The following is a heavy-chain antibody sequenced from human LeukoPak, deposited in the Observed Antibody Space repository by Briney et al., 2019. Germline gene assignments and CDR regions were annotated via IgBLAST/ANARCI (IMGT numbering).Heavy chain of an antibody. CDR1: GFTFSSYS. CDR2: IRSSGSPI. J-gene: IGHJ4*02. CDR3: VRDPDALDF. V-gene: IGHV3-48*02. Sequence: GGSLRLSCAASGFTFSSYSMNWVRQAPGKGLEWVAYIRSSGSPIFYADSVKGRFTISRDNAKNSLYLQMNSLRDEDTAVYYCVRDPDALDFWGQGTPVTVSS.